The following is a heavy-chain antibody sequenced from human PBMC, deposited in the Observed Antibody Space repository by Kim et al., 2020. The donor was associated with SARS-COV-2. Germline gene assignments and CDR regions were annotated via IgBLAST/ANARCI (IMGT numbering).Heavy chain of an antibody. Sequence: GGSLRLSCAASGFSFSSHAMHWVRQAPGKGLEWVAFIWYDGSNKYSADSVKGRFTIARDNTKNTLYLQMNSLRAEDTALYYCARDGQQLAQYGLDVWGQGTTVTVSS. J-gene: IGHJ6*02. CDR3: ARDGQQLAQYGLDV. CDR2: IWYDGSNK. V-gene: IGHV3-33*01. D-gene: IGHD6-13*01. CDR1: GFSFSSHA.